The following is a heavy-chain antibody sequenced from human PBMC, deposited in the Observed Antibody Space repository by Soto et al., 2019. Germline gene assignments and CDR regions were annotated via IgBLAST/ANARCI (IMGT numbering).Heavy chain of an antibody. Sequence: GALKISCKGCGYSFTSYWIGWVRQMPGKGLEWMGIIYPGDSDTRYSPSFQGQVTISADKSISTAYLQWSSLKASDTAMYYCERHKTGTIFDYWGQGTQVTVSS. J-gene: IGHJ4*02. CDR3: ERHKTGTIFDY. CDR2: IYPGDSDT. D-gene: IGHD1-1*01. CDR1: GYSFTSYW. V-gene: IGHV5-51*01.